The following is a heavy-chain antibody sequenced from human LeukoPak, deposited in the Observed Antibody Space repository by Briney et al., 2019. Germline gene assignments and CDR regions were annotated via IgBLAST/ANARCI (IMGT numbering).Heavy chain of an antibody. J-gene: IGHJ4*02. CDR1: GGSISSYY. Sequence: SETLSLTCTVSGGSISSYYWSWIRQPPGKGLEWIGYIYYSGSTNYNPSLKSRVTISVDTSKNQFSLKLSSVTAADTAVYYCARDLGYSPGSSDYWGQGTLVTVSS. CDR2: IYYSGST. V-gene: IGHV4-59*01. D-gene: IGHD4-11*01. CDR3: ARDLGYSPGSSDY.